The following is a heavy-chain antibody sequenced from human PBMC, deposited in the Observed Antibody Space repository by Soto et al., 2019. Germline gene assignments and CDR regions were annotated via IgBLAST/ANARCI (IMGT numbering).Heavy chain of an antibody. D-gene: IGHD1-1*01. CDR1: GYSFTSHW. CDR3: ARSLSGPKEEYNAYYFYGLDV. V-gene: IGHV5-10-1*01. CDR2: IDPSDSYT. Sequence: DSLKISCQGSGYSFTSHWITWVRQTPGKGLEWMGRIDPSDSYTNYSPSFQGRVTISADRSISTAFLQWSSLEASDTAIYYCARSLSGPKEEYNAYYFYGLDVWGQGTTVT. J-gene: IGHJ6*02.